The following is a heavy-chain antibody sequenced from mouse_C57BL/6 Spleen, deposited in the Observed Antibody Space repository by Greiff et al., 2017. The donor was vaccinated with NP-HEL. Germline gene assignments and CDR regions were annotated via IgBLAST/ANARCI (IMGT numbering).Heavy chain of an antibody. J-gene: IGHJ1*03. D-gene: IGHD3-2*02. Sequence: LMESGASVKISCKASGYAFSSSWMNWVKQRPGKGLEWIGRIYPGDGDTNYNGKFKGKATLTADKSSSTAYMQLSSLTSEDSAVYFCARERLLEYFDVWGTGTTVTVSS. CDR2: IYPGDGDT. V-gene: IGHV1-82*01. CDR1: GYAFSSSW. CDR3: ARERLLEYFDV.